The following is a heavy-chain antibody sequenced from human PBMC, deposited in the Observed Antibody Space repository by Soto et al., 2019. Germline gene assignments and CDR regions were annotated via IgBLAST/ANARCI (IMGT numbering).Heavy chain of an antibody. CDR3: ARGHYGLEV. CDR1: GFSFSEHY. V-gene: IGHV3-11*01. CDR2: TTPSGGDT. J-gene: IGHJ6*02. Sequence: QAQLVESGGGLVQPGGSLRLSCAASGFSFSEHYMSWIRQSPGKGFEWVSYTTPSGGDTFYTDSVKGRFTISRNNAMRAVDLQMNSLTVEDTAGYDCARGHYGLEVWGQGTTVTVSS.